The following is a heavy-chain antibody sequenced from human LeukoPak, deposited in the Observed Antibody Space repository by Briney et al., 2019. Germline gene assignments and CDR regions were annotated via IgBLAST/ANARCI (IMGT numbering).Heavy chain of an antibody. CDR2: IYPGDSDT. Sequence: RGESLKISCKGSGYNFTSYWIGWVRQMPGKGLEWMGIIYPGDSDTRYSPSFQGQVTISADKSISTAYLQWSSLKASDTAMYYCARRGSSWYENSDYYYGMDVWGQGTTVTVSS. J-gene: IGHJ6*02. V-gene: IGHV5-51*01. D-gene: IGHD6-13*01. CDR3: ARRGSSWYENSDYYYGMDV. CDR1: GYNFTSYW.